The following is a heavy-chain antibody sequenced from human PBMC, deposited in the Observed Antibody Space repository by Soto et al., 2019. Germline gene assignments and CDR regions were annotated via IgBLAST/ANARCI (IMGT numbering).Heavy chain of an antibody. D-gene: IGHD1-20*01. V-gene: IGHV1-8*01. CDR3: ARDNRYNWNDEGWFDP. CDR2: MNPNSGNT. CDR1: GYSFSDYY. J-gene: IGHJ5*02. Sequence: ASVKVSCKASGYSFSDYYINWVLQATGQGPEWMGWMNPNSGNTGFAQKFQGRVTMTRNTSINTAYMELSSLGSEDTAVYYCARDNRYNWNDEGWFDPWGQGTLVTVSS.